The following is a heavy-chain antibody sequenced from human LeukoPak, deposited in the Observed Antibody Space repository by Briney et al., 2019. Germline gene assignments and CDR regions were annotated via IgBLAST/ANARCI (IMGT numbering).Heavy chain of an antibody. CDR1: GWSFSDYY. Sequence: SETLSLTCAVYGWSFSDYYWSWIRQPPGKGLEWIGEINHSGTTNYNPSLRSRATISVATSKNQFTLKLSSLTAPYTAVYYCARRSRYYYGPAIFDYWGQGTLVTVSS. V-gene: IGHV4-34*01. CDR2: INHSGTT. CDR3: ARRSRYYYGPAIFDY. D-gene: IGHD3-10*01. J-gene: IGHJ4*02.